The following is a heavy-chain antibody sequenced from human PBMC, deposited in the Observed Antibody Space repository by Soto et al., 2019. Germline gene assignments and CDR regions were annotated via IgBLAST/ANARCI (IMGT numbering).Heavy chain of an antibody. J-gene: IGHJ5*02. CDR3: AGRIAVAGKPNRFDP. Sequence: QVQLQESGPGLVKPSETLSLTCTVSGGSISSYYWSWIRQPAGKGLEWIGRIYTSGSTNYNPSLKSRVTMSVDTSKNQFSLKLSSVTAADTAVYYCAGRIAVAGKPNRFDPWGQGTLVTVSS. V-gene: IGHV4-4*07. D-gene: IGHD6-19*01. CDR1: GGSISSYY. CDR2: IYTSGST.